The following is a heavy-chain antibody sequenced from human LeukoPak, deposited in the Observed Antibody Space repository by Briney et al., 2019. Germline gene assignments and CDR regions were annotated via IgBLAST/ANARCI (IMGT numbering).Heavy chain of an antibody. Sequence: RLXCSASGFTXXDFTMSWFRHSPGQGLEWVGFIRSKVYGGAPEHAASVAARFTISRDDSTSIAYLQMNSLQAEDTAVYYCARGSGRYVMVDWWGQGTLVTVSS. D-gene: IGHD6-19*01. CDR2: IRSKVYGGAP. CDR3: ARGSGRYVMVDW. V-gene: IGHV3-49*03. J-gene: IGHJ4*02. CDR1: GFTXXDFT.